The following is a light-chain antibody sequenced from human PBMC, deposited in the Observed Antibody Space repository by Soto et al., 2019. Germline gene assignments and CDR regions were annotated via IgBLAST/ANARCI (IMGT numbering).Light chain of an antibody. CDR1: QGINIF. CDR3: QQLERYPST. J-gene: IGKJ4*01. V-gene: IGKV1-9*01. CDR2: AAS. Sequence: IHLRRSLSPLSASVGDRVIITRRASQGINIFLARYQQKPGKVPKLLIYAASTLQSGVPSRFSGSGSGTDFTLTISSLQPEDFATYYCQQLERYPSTFGGGTKVDI.